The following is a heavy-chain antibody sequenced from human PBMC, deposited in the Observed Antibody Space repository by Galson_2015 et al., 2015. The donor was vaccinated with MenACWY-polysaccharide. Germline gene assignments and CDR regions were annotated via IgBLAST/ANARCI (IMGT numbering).Heavy chain of an antibody. Sequence: VKVSCKASGGTFTSMSWVRQAPGQGLEWMGRIVPVLAIVKYAQKFQGRVTITADKSTSTAYMELSSLRSEDTAVYYCARDPKQKATTVPTGRFDYWGQGTLVTVSS. V-gene: IGHV1-69*04. D-gene: IGHD4-17*01. CDR3: ARDPKQKATTVPTGRFDY. J-gene: IGHJ4*02. CDR2: IVPVLAIV. CDR1: GGTFTS.